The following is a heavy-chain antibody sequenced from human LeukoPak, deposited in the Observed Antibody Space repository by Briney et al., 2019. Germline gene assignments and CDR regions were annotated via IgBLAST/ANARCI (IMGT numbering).Heavy chain of an antibody. J-gene: IGHJ3*02. CDR3: ARGHGGFFRYFDTNDAFDM. V-gene: IGHV3-21*04. CDR2: ISTSSSYI. CDR1: GFTFSRNS. Sequence: GGSLRLSCAASGFTFSRNSMNWVRQAPGKGLEWVSSISTSSSYIYYADSVKGRFTISRDNAKNTLYLQMNSLRAEDTALYYCARGHGGFFRYFDTNDAFDMWGQGTVVTVSS. D-gene: IGHD3-9*01.